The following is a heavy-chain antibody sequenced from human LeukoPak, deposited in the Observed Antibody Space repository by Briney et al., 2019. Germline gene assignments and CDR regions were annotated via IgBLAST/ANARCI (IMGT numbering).Heavy chain of an antibody. V-gene: IGHV3-7*04. CDR1: GVMLPSYW. CDR2: IKQDGSEK. D-gene: IGHD3-10*01. Sequence: PGGSLRLSCAASGVMLPSYWMTWVRQAPGKGLEWVANIKQDGSEKYYVDSVKGRFTISRDNAKNSVYLQMNSLRAEDTAVYYCARRHHFGLLDSWGQGTLVTVSS. J-gene: IGHJ4*02. CDR3: ARRHHFGLLDS.